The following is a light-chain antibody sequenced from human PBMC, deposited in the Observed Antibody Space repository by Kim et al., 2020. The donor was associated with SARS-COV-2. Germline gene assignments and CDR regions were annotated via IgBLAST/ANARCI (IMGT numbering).Light chain of an antibody. CDR2: GKN. CDR1: SLRTYF. V-gene: IGLV3-19*01. J-gene: IGLJ1*01. CDR3: NSRDSSGNQHV. Sequence: LGQTVRITGQGDSLRTYFASWYQQKPGQAPLLVIYGKNDRPSGIPDRFSGSRSGNTASLTITGAQAEDEGDYYCNSRDSSGNQHVFGPGTKVTVL.